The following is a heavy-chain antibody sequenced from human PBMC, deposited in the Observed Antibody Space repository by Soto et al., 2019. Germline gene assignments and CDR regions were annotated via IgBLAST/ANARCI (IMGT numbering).Heavy chain of an antibody. V-gene: IGHV4-34*01. CDR1: GGSFSGYY. J-gene: IGHJ6*03. CDR2: INHSGST. CDR3: ARGIGYCSGGSCYLHYYYYMDV. Sequence: PSETLSLTCAVYGGSFSGYYWSWIRQPPGKGLEWIGEINHSGSTNYNPSLKSRVTISVDTSKNQFSLKLSSVTAADTAVYYCARGIGYCSGGSCYLHYYYYMDVWGKGTTVTVSS. D-gene: IGHD2-15*01.